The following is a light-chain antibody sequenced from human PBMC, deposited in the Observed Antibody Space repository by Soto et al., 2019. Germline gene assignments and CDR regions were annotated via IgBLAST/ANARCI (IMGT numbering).Light chain of an antibody. J-gene: IGKJ4*01. CDR2: GAS. CDR3: QQYNDWPLT. CDR1: QSVDRN. Sequence: EIVMTQSPATLSVSPGDGATLSCRASQSVDRNLAWYQQKPGQTPRLLIYGASTRPTGIPARFSGSGSGTEFTLTISSLQSEDSAVYYCQQYNDWPLTFGGGTKVEIK. V-gene: IGKV3D-15*01.